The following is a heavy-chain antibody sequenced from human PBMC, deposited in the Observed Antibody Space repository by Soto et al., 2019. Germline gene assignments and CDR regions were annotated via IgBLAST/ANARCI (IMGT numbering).Heavy chain of an antibody. D-gene: IGHD3-3*01. CDR1: GFTFRKYV. CDR2: LSSTGGST. CDR3: ARERGFLEWIPRGGLDV. J-gene: IGHJ6*02. Sequence: EVQLLESGGGLAQPGGSLRLSCEASGFTFRKYVMTWVRQAPGKGLEWVSSLSSTGGSTYYADSVKGRFTVSRDNSKNTLFLQMNSLRAEDTAMYYCARERGFLEWIPRGGLDVWGPGTRVTVSS. V-gene: IGHV3-23*01.